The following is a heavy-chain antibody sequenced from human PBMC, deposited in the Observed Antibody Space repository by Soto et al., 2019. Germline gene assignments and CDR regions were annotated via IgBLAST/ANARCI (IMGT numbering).Heavy chain of an antibody. CDR2: IDGGGSIT. V-gene: IGHV3-74*01. Sequence: GGSLRLSCAASGFTFSSYWMHWVRQTPGKGLVWVARIDGGGSITTYADSVKGRFTVSRDNAKNTLYLQMNSLRAEDTAVYYCTRDGYDYDSSSDYFGYWGQGTPVTVSS. D-gene: IGHD3-22*01. CDR1: GFTFSSYW. CDR3: TRDGYDYDSSSDYFGY. J-gene: IGHJ4*02.